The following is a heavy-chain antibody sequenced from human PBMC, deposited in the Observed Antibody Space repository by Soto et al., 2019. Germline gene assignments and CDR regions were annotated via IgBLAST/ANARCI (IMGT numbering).Heavy chain of an antibody. V-gene: IGHV3-30-3*01. J-gene: IGHJ5*02. D-gene: IGHD3-3*01. CDR1: GFTFSSYA. Sequence: QVQLVESGGGVVQPGRSLRLSCAASGFTFSSYAMHWVRQAPGKGLEWVAVISYDGSNKYYADSVKGRFTISRDNSKNTLYLQMSSLRAEDTAVYYCARERSITIFGDGWFDPWGQGTLVTVSS. CDR3: ARERSITIFGDGWFDP. CDR2: ISYDGSNK.